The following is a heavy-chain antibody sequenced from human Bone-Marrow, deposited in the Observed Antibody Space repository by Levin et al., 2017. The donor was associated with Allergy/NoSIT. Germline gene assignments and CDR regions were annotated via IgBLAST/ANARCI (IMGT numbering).Heavy chain of an antibody. Sequence: PGGSLRLSCAASGFTFSSYAMHWVRQAPGKGLEWVAVISYDGSNKYYADSVKGRFTISRDNSKNTLYLQMNSLRAEDTAVYYCARDPADIVVVPAAIRSAYYYYGMDVWGQGTTVTVSS. D-gene: IGHD2-2*02. CDR1: GFTFSSYA. J-gene: IGHJ6*02. CDR2: ISYDGSNK. V-gene: IGHV3-30*04. CDR3: ARDPADIVVVPAAIRSAYYYYGMDV.